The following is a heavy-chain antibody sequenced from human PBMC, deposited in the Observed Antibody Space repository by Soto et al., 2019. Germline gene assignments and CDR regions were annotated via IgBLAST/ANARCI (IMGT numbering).Heavy chain of an antibody. CDR3: ARGGEAAAPGDY. J-gene: IGHJ4*02. CDR2: IYSGGST. CDR1: GFTVNSNY. D-gene: IGHD6-25*01. V-gene: IGHV3-53*01. Sequence: GGSLRLSCAASGFTVNSNYMSWVRQPPGKGLEWVSVIYSGGSTYYADSVKGRFTISRDNSKNTLFLQMNSLRAEDTAVYYCARGGEAAAPGDYWGQGTLVTV.